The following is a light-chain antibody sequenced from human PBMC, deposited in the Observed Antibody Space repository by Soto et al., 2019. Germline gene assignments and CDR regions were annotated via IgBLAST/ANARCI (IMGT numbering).Light chain of an antibody. Sequence: QLVLTQSPSVSASLGASVRLTCTLSSGRSSNSIAWHQQQPEKGPRYLMKINSDGSHNKGDGIPDRFSGSSSGAERYLTISSLQSDDEADYYCQTWGTGIRVFGGGTKLTVL. V-gene: IGLV4-69*01. CDR2: INSDGSH. J-gene: IGLJ3*02. CDR1: SGRSSNS. CDR3: QTWGTGIRV.